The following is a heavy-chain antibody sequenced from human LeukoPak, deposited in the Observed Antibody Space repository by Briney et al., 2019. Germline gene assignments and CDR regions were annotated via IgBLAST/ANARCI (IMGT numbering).Heavy chain of an antibody. V-gene: IGHV3-21*01. CDR3: ARDMDHYSIGMDV. Sequence: ASVKVSCKASGGTFSSYSMNWVRQAPGKGLEWVSSISSSSSYIYYADSVKGRFTISRDNAKNSLYLQMNSLRAEDTAVYYCARDMDHYSIGMDVWGQGTTVTVSS. D-gene: IGHD3-10*01. CDR1: GGTFSSYS. CDR2: ISSSSSYI. J-gene: IGHJ6*02.